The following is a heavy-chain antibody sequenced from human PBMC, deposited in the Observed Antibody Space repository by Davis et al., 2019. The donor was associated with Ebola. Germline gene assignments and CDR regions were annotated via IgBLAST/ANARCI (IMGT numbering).Heavy chain of an antibody. V-gene: IGHV1-69*06. J-gene: IGHJ5*02. D-gene: IGHD2-2*01. Sequence: SVKVSCKASGGTFSSYAISWVRQAPGQGLEWMGGIIPIFGTTNYAQKFQGRVTITADKSTSTAYIELSSLRSEDTAVYYCARYGGDIVVVPAAIWRNWFDPWGQGTLVTVSS. CDR3: ARYGGDIVVVPAAIWRNWFDP. CDR1: GGTFSSYA. CDR2: IIPIFGTT.